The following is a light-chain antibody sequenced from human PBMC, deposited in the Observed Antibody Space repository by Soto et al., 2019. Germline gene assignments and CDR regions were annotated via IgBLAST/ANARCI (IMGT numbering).Light chain of an antibody. Sequence: TQSPSTLSASVGDRVTITCRASQSISSWLAWYQQKPGKAPKLLIYKASSLESGVPSRFSGSGSGTEFTLTISSLQPHDFAPYYCQQSNRYSPFGPAPKVDIK. J-gene: IGKJ1*01. CDR3: QQSNRYSP. CDR2: KAS. CDR1: QSISSW. V-gene: IGKV1-5*03.